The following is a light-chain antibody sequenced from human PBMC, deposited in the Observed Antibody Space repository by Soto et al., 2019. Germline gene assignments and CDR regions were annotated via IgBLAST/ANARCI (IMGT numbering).Light chain of an antibody. J-gene: IGKJ2*01. CDR1: QSISNW. CDR2: DAF. Sequence: DIQMTQSPSTLSASVGDRVTITCRASQSISNWLAWYQQRPGKAPKLLIFDAFSLESGVPSTFSGSGSGTDFALTISELQPDDFATYYYQHYSTSSPYTFGQGTTLEIK. V-gene: IGKV1-5*01. CDR3: QHYSTSSPYT.